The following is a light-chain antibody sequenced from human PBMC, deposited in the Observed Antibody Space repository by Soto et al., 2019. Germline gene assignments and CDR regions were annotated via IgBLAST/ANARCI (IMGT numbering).Light chain of an antibody. Sequence: QSVLTQPPSASGTPGQSVTVSCSGGSSNIGNNPVNWYQQLPGAGPKLLIYRDDQRPSGVPDRFFGSKSDASASLAISGLQSEDEADYFCATWDDGLGAPLFGGGTKLTVL. CDR1: SSNIGNNP. CDR2: RDD. V-gene: IGLV1-44*01. J-gene: IGLJ2*01. CDR3: ATWDDGLGAPL.